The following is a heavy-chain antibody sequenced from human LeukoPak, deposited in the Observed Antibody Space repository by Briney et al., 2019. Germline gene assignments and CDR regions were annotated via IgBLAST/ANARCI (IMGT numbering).Heavy chain of an antibody. D-gene: IGHD4-17*01. Sequence: SETLSLTCTVSGGSISSSSYYWGWIRQPPGKGLEWIGSIYYRGSTYYNPSLKNRVTISVDTSKNQFSLKLSSVTAADTAVYYCARTTVTKNFVDYWGQGTLVTVSS. J-gene: IGHJ4*02. CDR3: ARTTVTKNFVDY. CDR2: IYYRGST. V-gene: IGHV4-39*01. CDR1: GGSISSSSYY.